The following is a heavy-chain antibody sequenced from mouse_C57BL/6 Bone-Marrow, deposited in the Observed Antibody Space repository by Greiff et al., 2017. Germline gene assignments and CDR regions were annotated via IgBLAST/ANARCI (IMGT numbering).Heavy chain of an antibody. CDR1: GYTFTSYW. CDR2: IHPNSGST. CDR3: AREGADVKGFAY. V-gene: IGHV1-64*01. J-gene: IGHJ3*01. Sequence: QVQLQQPGAELVKPGASVKLSCKASGYTFTSYWMHWVKQRPGQGLEWIGMIHPNSGSTNYNEKFKSKATLTVDKSSSTAYMQLSSLTSEDSAVYYCAREGADVKGFAYWGQGTLVTVAA.